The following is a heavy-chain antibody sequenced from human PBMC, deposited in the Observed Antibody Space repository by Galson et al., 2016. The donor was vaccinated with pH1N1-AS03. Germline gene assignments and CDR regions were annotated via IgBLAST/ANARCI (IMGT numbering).Heavy chain of an antibody. CDR2: ISFDGTNK. V-gene: IGHV3-30*03. CDR3: AIRDGGGYDFWSGKPGGY. CDR1: GFTISNFG. D-gene: IGHD3-3*01. J-gene: IGHJ4*02. Sequence: SLRLSCAASGFTISNFGMLRVRQAPGQGLEWVAIISFDGTNKYYADSVKGRFSISRDNSKNTLFLQMSALRSEDTAVYFCAIRDGGGYDFWSGKPGGYWGQGTLVTVSS.